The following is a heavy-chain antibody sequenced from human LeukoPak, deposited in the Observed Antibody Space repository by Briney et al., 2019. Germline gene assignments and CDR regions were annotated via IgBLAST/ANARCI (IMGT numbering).Heavy chain of an antibody. Sequence: GGSLRLSCAASGFTFDDYAMHWVRQAPGKGLEWVSAISGSGGSTYYADSVKGRFTISRDNSKNTLYLQMNSLRAEDTAVYYCTGVPWSDPWGQGTLVTVSS. D-gene: IGHD6-6*01. J-gene: IGHJ5*02. CDR3: TGVPWSDP. CDR1: GFTFDDYA. CDR2: ISGSGGST. V-gene: IGHV3-23*01.